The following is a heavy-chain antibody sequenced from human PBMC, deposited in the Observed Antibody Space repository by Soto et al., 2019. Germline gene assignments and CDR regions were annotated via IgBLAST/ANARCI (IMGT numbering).Heavy chain of an antibody. J-gene: IGHJ4*02. V-gene: IGHV1-46*01. Sequence: RASVKVSCKASGYTFTSYYMHWVRQAPGQGLEWMGIINPSGGSTSYAQKFQGRVTMTRDTSTSTVYMELSSLRSEDTAVYYCARALSAFYDFWSGSHFDYWGQGTLVTVSS. CDR1: GYTFTSYY. CDR3: ARALSAFYDFWSGSHFDY. CDR2: INPSGGST. D-gene: IGHD3-3*01.